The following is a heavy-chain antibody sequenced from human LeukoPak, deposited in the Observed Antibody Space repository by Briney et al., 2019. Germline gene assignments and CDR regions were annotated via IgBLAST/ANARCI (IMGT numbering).Heavy chain of an antibody. V-gene: IGHV1-18*01. Sequence: ASVKVSCKASGYTFTSYGISWVRQAPGQGLEWMGWISAYNGNTSYAQKLQGRVTMTTDTSTSTAYMELRSLRSDDTAVYYCARQGLGYYYGSGTDGMDVWGQGTTVTVSS. CDR1: GYTFTSYG. J-gene: IGHJ6*02. D-gene: IGHD3-10*01. CDR2: ISAYNGNT. CDR3: ARQGLGYYYGSGTDGMDV.